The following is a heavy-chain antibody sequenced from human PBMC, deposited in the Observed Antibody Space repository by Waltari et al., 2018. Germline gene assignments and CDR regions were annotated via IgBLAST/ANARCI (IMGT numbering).Heavy chain of an antibody. CDR2: MNPNSGNT. V-gene: IGHV1-8*03. CDR3: ARRRSLWFRDAFDP. CDR1: GYTFTSYD. Sequence: QVQLVQSGAEVKKPGASVKVSCKASGYTFTSYDINWVRQATGQGLEWMGWMNPNSGNTGYAQKCQGRCTIISNTSISTAYMELGSLRSEDTAVYYCARRRSLWFRDAFDPWGQGTLVTVS. J-gene: IGHJ5*02. D-gene: IGHD3-10*01.